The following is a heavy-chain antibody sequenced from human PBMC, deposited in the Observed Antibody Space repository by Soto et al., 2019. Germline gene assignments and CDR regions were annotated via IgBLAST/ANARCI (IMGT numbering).Heavy chain of an antibody. D-gene: IGHD2-15*01. CDR1: GDTFSSSY. Sequence: QVQLVQSGAEVKKPGASVKVFCETSGDTFSSSYLHWMRQAPGQGLEWMGTINPTGGSARYAQKFQGRVTMSRDTSTGTAYMELRSLRSEDTAVYYCARGVAARIPVETWGQGTLVTVSS. J-gene: IGHJ5*02. CDR3: ARGVAARIPVET. CDR2: INPTGGSA. V-gene: IGHV1-46*01.